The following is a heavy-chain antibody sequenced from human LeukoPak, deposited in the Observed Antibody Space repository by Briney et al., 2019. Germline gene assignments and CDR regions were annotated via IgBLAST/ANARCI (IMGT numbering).Heavy chain of an antibody. CDR3: ARDGIAAAGTSPGY. Sequence: SETLSLTCTVSGGSISSSSYYWGWIRQPLGKGLEWIGSIYYSGSTYYNPSLKSRVTISVDTSKNQFSLRLSSVTAADTAVYYCARDGIAAAGTSPGYWGQGTLVTVSS. V-gene: IGHV4-39*07. CDR2: IYYSGST. CDR1: GGSISSSSYY. J-gene: IGHJ4*02. D-gene: IGHD6-13*01.